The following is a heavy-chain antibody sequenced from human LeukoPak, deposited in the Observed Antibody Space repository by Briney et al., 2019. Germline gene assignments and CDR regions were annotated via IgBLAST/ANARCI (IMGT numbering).Heavy chain of an antibody. V-gene: IGHV4-39*07. Sequence: PSETLSLTCTVSGGSISSSSYYWGWIRQPPGKGLEWIGSIYYSGSTYYNPSLKSRVTISVDTSKNQFSLKLSSVTAADTAVYYCARLRFGELFAFDIWGQGTMVTVSS. CDR3: ARLRFGELFAFDI. CDR1: GGSISSSSYY. J-gene: IGHJ3*02. D-gene: IGHD3-10*01. CDR2: IYYSGST.